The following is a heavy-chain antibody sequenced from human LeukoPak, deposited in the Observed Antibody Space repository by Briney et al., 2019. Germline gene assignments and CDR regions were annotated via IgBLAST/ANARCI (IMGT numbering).Heavy chain of an antibody. V-gene: IGHV4-4*07. Sequence: PSETLSLTCTVSGGSINNYYWSWVRQPAGKGLEWIGRIYSSGSSNYNPSLKSRITMSVDTSKSEFSLKLTSLTAADTAVYYCARGAKYYYDYYMDVWGIGATVTVSS. CDR3: ARGAKYYYDYYMDV. CDR2: IYSSGSS. CDR1: GGSINNYY. J-gene: IGHJ6*03.